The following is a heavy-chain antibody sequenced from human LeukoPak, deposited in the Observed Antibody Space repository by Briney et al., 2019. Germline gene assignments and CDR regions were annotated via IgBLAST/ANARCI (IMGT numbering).Heavy chain of an antibody. V-gene: IGHV3-23*01. CDR1: GFTFSSYA. CDR2: ISGSGGST. D-gene: IGHD3-22*01. J-gene: IGHJ6*02. CDR3: AKDSALVVITSYYYYGMDV. Sequence: GGSLRLSCAASGFTFSSYAMSWVRQAPGKGLEWVSAISGSGGSTYYADSVKGRFTISRDNSKNTLYLQMNSLRAEDTAVYYCAKDSALVVITSYYYYGMDVWGQGTTVTVSS.